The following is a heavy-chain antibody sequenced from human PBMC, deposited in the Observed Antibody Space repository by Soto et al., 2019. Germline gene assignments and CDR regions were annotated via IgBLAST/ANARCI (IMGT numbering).Heavy chain of an antibody. V-gene: IGHV1-2*02. D-gene: IGHD2-21*01. CDR1: GYTFTVYY. J-gene: IGHJ3*01. CDR3: ARDDGARLKSAFDL. Sequence: QAQLVQSGAEVRKPGSSVTLSCKASGYTFTVYYLHWVRQAPGQGPEWMGWINTVTGGTMYAQKFVGRVTMTRDTSISTVYMDLGGLRSDDTAVYYCARDDGARLKSAFDLWGQGTMVTVS. CDR2: INTVTGGT.